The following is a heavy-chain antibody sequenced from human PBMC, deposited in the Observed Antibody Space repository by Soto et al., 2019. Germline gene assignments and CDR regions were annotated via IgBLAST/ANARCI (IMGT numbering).Heavy chain of an antibody. Sequence: EVHLVESGGGLVQPRGSLRLSCVVSGFTFGSYAMSWVRQATEKGPDRVAILGGNGFTTYYADSVEGRFTISGDKAKSTRFLLMISMRADDTSVYYCAKALRPSLNFFYYMEDWGRGTSVSVSS. CDR1: GFTFGSYA. V-gene: IGHV3-23*04. J-gene: IGHJ6*03. CDR2: LGGNGFTT. CDR3: AKALRPSLNFFYYMED. D-gene: IGHD2-2*01.